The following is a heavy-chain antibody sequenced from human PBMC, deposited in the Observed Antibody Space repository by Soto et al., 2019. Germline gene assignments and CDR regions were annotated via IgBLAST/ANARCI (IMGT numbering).Heavy chain of an antibody. CDR3: ASRITIFGVGKMDDFDI. Sequence: QLQLQESGPGLVKPSETLSLTCTVSGGSISSSSYYWGWIRQPPGKGLGWIGSIYYSGSTYYNPSLKGRVSISVDTSKHQFSLKLSSVTAAETAWYYCASRITIFGVGKMDDFDIWGQGTMVNVSS. CDR2: IYYSGST. V-gene: IGHV4-39*01. J-gene: IGHJ3*02. D-gene: IGHD3-3*01. CDR1: GGSISSSSYY.